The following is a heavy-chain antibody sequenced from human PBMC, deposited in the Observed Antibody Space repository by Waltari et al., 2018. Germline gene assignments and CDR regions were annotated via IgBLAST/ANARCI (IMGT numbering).Heavy chain of an antibody. Sequence: QLQLQESGPGLVKPSETLSLTCTVSGGSISSSSYYWGWIRQPPGKGLEWIGSIYYSGSTYYNPSLKSRVTISVDTSKNSLYLQMNSLRAEDTAVYYCARLSGSGSLNDYWGQGTLVTVSS. V-gene: IGHV4-39*01. D-gene: IGHD3-10*01. CDR3: ARLSGSGSLNDY. J-gene: IGHJ4*02. CDR2: IYYSGST. CDR1: GGSISSSSYY.